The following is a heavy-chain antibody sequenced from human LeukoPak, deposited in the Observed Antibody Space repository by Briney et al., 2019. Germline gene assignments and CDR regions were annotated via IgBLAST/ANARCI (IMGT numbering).Heavy chain of an antibody. V-gene: IGHV3-30*04. CDR2: ISYDGKKR. CDR3: ARDWGYDSGTYCVY. D-gene: IGHD3-10*01. Sequence: GGSLRLSCAASGITFTTYAMSWVRQAPGKGLEWVAVISYDGKKRFYADSVKDRFTISRDNSKNTVDLQMNSLRAEDMAVYYCARDWGYDSGTYCVYWGQGTLVTVSS. J-gene: IGHJ4*02. CDR1: GITFTTYA.